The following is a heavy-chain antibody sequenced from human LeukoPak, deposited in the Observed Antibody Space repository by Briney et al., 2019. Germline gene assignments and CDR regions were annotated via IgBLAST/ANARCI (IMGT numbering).Heavy chain of an antibody. V-gene: IGHV3-30*18. CDR2: ISYDGSNK. Sequence: LSLTCTVSGGSISSSDSYWAWVRQAPGKGLEWVAVISYDGSNKYYADSVKGRFTISRDNSKNTLYLQMNSLRAEDTAVYYCAKDWYSSVGYWGQGTLVTVSS. CDR1: GGSISSS. CDR3: AKDWYSSVGY. D-gene: IGHD6-19*01. J-gene: IGHJ4*02.